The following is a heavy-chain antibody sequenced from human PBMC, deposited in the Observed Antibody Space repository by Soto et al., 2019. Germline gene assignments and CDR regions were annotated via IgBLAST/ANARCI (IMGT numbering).Heavy chain of an antibody. CDR3: ARERGVPDY. CDR1: GGSFSGYY. D-gene: IGHD3-10*01. V-gene: IGHV4-34*01. J-gene: IGHJ4*02. CDR2: INHSGST. Sequence: SETLSLTCAVYGGSFSGYYWSWIRQPPGKGLEWIGEINHSGSTNYNPSLKSRVTISVDTSKNQFSLKLSSVTAADTAVYYCARERGVPDYWGQGTLVTVSS.